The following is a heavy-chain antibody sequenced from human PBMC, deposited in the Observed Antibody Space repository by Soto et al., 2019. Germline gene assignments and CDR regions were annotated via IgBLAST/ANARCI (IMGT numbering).Heavy chain of an antibody. Sequence: QVQLQESGPGLVKPSETRSLTCTVSGGTINSDYWSWIRQPPGKGLEWIGYIYYRGNTNYNPSLKSRVTISIDTSKNQFSLKLSSVTAADTAVYYCARDPLPGYWGQGTLVTVSS. V-gene: IGHV4-59*01. CDR3: ARDPLPGY. CDR1: GGTINSDY. CDR2: IYYRGNT. J-gene: IGHJ4*02.